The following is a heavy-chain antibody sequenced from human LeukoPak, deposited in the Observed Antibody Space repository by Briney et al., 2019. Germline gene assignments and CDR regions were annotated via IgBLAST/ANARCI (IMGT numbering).Heavy chain of an antibody. CDR1: GYTFTSYG. CDR3: ARAPRGYSYGGWFDP. V-gene: IGHV1-18*01. Sequence: SVKVSCKASGYTFTSYGISWVRQAPGQGPEWMGWISAYNGNTNYAQKLQGRVTMTTDTSTSTAYMELRSLRSDDTAVYYCARAPRGYSYGGWFDPWGQGTLVTVSS. J-gene: IGHJ5*02. CDR2: ISAYNGNT. D-gene: IGHD5-18*01.